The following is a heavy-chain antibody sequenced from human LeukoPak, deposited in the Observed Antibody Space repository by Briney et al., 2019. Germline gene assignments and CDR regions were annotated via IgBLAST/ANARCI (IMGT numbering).Heavy chain of an antibody. CDR1: DGSISSGGYY. CDR3: ARDPNGDYGYFDY. D-gene: IGHD4-17*01. V-gene: IGHV4-31*03. Sequence: PSETLSLTCTVSDGSISSGGYYWSWIRQHPGKGLEWIGYIYYSGSTYYNPSLKSRVTISVDTSKNQFSLKLSSVTAADTAVYYCARDPNGDYGYFDYWGQGTLVTVSS. CDR2: IYYSGST. J-gene: IGHJ4*02.